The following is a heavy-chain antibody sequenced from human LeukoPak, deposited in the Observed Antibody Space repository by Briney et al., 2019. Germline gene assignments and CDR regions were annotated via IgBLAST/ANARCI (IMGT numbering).Heavy chain of an antibody. CDR1: GFSFSSYG. Sequence: GVSLRLSCAASGFSFSSYGMHWVRQGPGKGLEWVVVIRYDGSNKDYADSVKDRFNNARDNPKHTLYLQMNSLRAEDTAVYYCARDPRGSYYVFDYWGQGTLVTVS. J-gene: IGHJ4*02. CDR2: IRYDGSNK. D-gene: IGHD1-26*01. V-gene: IGHV3-33*01. CDR3: ARDPRGSYYVFDY.